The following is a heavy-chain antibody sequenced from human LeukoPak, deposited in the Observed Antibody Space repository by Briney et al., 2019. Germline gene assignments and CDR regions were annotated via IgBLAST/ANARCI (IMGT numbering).Heavy chain of an antibody. D-gene: IGHD3-3*01. J-gene: IGHJ6*02. CDR1: GYTFTSYD. V-gene: IGHV1-8*01. Sequence: ASVKVSCKASGYTFTSYDINWVRQATGQGLEWMGRMNPNSGNTGYAQKFQGRVTMTRNTSISTAYTELSSLRSEDTAVYYCARGSKVLRSLEWLSGYGMDVWGQGTTVTVSS. CDR2: MNPNSGNT. CDR3: ARGSKVLRSLEWLSGYGMDV.